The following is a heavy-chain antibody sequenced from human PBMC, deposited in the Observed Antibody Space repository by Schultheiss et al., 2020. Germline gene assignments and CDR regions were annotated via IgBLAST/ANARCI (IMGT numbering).Heavy chain of an antibody. D-gene: IGHD4-17*01. CDR1: GFSLSTSGMR. CDR2: IDWDDDK. CDR3: ARMDYDYGSGDAFDI. J-gene: IGHJ3*02. V-gene: IGHV2-70*04. Sequence: SGPTLVKPTQTLTLTCTFSGFSLSTSGMRVSWIRQPPGKALEWLARIDWDDDKFYSTSLKTRLTISKDTSKNQVVLTMTNMDPVDTATYYCARMDYDYGSGDAFDIWGQGTMVTVSS.